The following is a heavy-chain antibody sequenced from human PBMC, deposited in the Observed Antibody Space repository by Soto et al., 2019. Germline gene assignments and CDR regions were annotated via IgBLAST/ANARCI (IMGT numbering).Heavy chain of an antibody. Sequence: SETLSLPCAVYGGSFSGYYWSWIRQPPGKGLEWIGEINHSGSTNYNPSLKSRVTISVDTSKNQFSLKLSSVTAADTAVYYCARESVAARRSSSDYWGQGTLVTVS. J-gene: IGHJ4*02. V-gene: IGHV4-34*01. D-gene: IGHD6-6*01. CDR2: INHSGST. CDR3: ARESVAARRSSSDY. CDR1: GGSFSGYY.